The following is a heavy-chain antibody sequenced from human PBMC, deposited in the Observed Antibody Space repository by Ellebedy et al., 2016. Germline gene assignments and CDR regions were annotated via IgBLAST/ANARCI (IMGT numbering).Heavy chain of an antibody. V-gene: IGHV1-3*01. D-gene: IGHD6-19*01. CDR2: INAGNGNT. CDR3: ASNFIAVAGTVSDFYYMDV. CDR1: GYTFTSYA. Sequence: ASVKVSCKASGYTFTSYAMHWVRQAPGQRLEWMGWINAGNGNTKYSQKFQGRVTITRDTSASTAYMELSSLRSEDTAVYYCASNFIAVAGTVSDFYYMDVWGKGTTVTVSS. J-gene: IGHJ6*03.